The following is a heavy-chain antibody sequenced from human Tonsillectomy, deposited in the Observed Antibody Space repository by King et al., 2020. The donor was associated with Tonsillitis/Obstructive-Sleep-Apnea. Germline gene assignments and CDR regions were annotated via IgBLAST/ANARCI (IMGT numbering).Heavy chain of an antibody. CDR2: IIWGGDNT. J-gene: IGHJ2*01. V-gene: IGHV3-20*04. Sequence: VQLVESGGGVVRPGGSRRLSCAASGLTFHDYGLSWFPQAPGRGREWFFVIIWGGDNTAYADSVKGRFTISRDNAENSLYLQMNNLRPEDTAFYYCARETDIVVVVSAPRRYFDLWGRGTLVTVSS. D-gene: IGHD2-15*01. CDR3: ARETDIVVVVSAPRRYFDL. CDR1: GLTFHDYG.